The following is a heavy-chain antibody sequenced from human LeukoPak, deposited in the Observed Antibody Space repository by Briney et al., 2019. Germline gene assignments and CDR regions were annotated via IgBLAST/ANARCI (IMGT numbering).Heavy chain of an antibody. V-gene: IGHV1-2*02. Sequence: ASVKVSCKASGYTFTGYYMHWVRQAPGQGPEWMGWINPNSGGTNYAQKFQGRVTMTRGTSISTAYMELSRLRSDDTAVYYCAREVDYAGFDYWGQGTLVTVSS. D-gene: IGHD4-17*01. CDR2: INPNSGGT. CDR3: AREVDYAGFDY. CDR1: GYTFTGYY. J-gene: IGHJ4*02.